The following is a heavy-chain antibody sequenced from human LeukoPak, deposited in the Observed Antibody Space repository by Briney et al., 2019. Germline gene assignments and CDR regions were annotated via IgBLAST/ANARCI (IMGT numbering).Heavy chain of an antibody. J-gene: IGHJ4*02. V-gene: IGHV3-9*03. Sequence: PGRSLRLSCAASGFTFDDYAMHWVRQAPGKGLEWVSGISWNSGSIGYADSVKGRFTISRDNAKNSLYLQMNSLRAEDMALYYCAKGSSIAVAGTLDYWGQGTLVTVSS. CDR3: AKGSSIAVAGTLDY. CDR1: GFTFDDYA. D-gene: IGHD6-19*01. CDR2: ISWNSGSI.